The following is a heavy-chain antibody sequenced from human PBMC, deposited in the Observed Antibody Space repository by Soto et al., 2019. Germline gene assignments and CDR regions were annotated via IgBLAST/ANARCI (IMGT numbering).Heavy chain of an antibody. CDR1: GGTFSSYA. D-gene: IGHD3-22*01. CDR3: ATYYDSSGYHGSDAFDI. J-gene: IGHJ3*02. Sequence: EASVKVSCKASGGTFSSYAISWVRQAPGQGLEWMGGIIPIFGTANYAQKFQGRVTITADESTSTAYMELSSLRSEDTAVYYCATYYDSSGYHGSDAFDIWGQGTMVTVSS. V-gene: IGHV1-69*13. CDR2: IIPIFGTA.